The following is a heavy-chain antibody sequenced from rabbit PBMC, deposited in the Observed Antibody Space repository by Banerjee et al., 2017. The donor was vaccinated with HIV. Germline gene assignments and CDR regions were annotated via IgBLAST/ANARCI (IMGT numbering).Heavy chain of an antibody. J-gene: IGHJ4*01. CDR1: GFPFSSGYD. CDR2: IYISSGST. D-gene: IGHD6-1*01. V-gene: IGHV1S40*01. CDR3: ARTGYGYYYAFNL. Sequence: QSLEESGGDLVKPGASLTLTCTASGFPFSSGYDMYWVRQAPGKGLEWITCIYISSGSTYYASWAKGRFTISKTSSTTVTLQMTSLTAADTATYFCARTGYGYYYAFNLWGPGTLVTVS.